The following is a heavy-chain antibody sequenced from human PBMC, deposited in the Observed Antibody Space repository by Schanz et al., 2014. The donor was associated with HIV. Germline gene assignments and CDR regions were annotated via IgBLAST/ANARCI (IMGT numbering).Heavy chain of an antibody. J-gene: IGHJ4*02. CDR3: AKAKGSYSATTFYFDF. CDR1: GFTFTNHA. CDR2: VIGSGVRT. D-gene: IGHD1-26*01. Sequence: EVQLLESGGGLVQPGGSLKLACAASGFTFTNHALSWVRQAPGRGLEWVPTVIGSGVRTIYADSVKGRFTISRDNSKNTLSLHMNSLRVEDTAVYYCAKAKGSYSATTFYFDFWGQGTLVTVSS. V-gene: IGHV3-23*01.